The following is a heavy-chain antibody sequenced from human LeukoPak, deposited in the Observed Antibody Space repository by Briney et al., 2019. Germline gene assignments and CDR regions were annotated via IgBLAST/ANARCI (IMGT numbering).Heavy chain of an antibody. D-gene: IGHD2-2*01. J-gene: IGHJ6*04. CDR2: INHSGST. CDR3: ATDRTSPRGGMDV. V-gene: IGHV4-34*01. CDR1: GGSFSGYY. Sequence: PSETLSLTCAVYGGSFSGYYWSWIRQPPGKGLEWIGEINHSGSTNYNPSLKSRVTISVDTSKNQFSLKLSSVTAADTAVYYCATDRTSPRGGMDVWRKGTTVTVSS.